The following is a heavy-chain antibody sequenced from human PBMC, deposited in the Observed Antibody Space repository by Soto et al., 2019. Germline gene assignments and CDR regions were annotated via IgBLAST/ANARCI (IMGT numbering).Heavy chain of an antibody. CDR1: GYSFTSYW. CDR2: IYPDDSET. V-gene: IGHV5-51*01. Sequence: PGESLKISCKGSGYSFTSYWIGWVRQMPGRGLEWMGIIYPDDSETRYSPSFQGQVTISADKSISTAYLQWSSLKASDAAMYYCARKAIVVVGDAFDIWGQGTMVTVS. J-gene: IGHJ3*02. D-gene: IGHD3-22*01. CDR3: ARKAIVVVGDAFDI.